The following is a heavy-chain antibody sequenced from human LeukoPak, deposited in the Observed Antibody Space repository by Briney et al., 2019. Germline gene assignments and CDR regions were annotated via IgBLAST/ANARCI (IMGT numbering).Heavy chain of an antibody. V-gene: IGHV3-48*01. J-gene: IGHJ4*02. CDR2: ISSSSGTI. CDR1: GFTFSSYG. D-gene: IGHD5-18*01. Sequence: GGTLRLSCAASGFTFSSYGMNWVRQAPGKGLEWISYISSSSGTIYYADSVKGRFTISRDNAKNSLYLQMNSLRAEDAAVYYCVRDKYSYGHYLDYWGQGTLVSVSS. CDR3: VRDKYSYGHYLDY.